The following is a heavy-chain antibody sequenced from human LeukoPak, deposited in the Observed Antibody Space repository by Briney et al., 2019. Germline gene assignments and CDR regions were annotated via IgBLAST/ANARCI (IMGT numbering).Heavy chain of an antibody. V-gene: IGHV3-11*04. CDR1: GFTFSDYY. Sequence: GGSLRLSCAASGFTFSDYYMNWIRQAPGKGLEWVSYVSSSGSTIYYADSVKGRFTISKASAKNSLYLQMISLTAEDTALYYCAGYTSGWFGAFDIWGQGTMVTVSS. D-gene: IGHD6-19*01. CDR3: AGYTSGWFGAFDI. CDR2: VSSSGSTI. J-gene: IGHJ3*02.